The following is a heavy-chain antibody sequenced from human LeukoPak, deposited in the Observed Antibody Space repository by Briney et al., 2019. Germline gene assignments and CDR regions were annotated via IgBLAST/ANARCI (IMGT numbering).Heavy chain of an antibody. D-gene: IGHD4-17*01. CDR2: INPNSGDT. V-gene: IGHV1-2*02. J-gene: IGHJ4*02. CDR3: ARPGGSDYGDYNY. Sequence: GASVKVSCKASGYTFTAYYMHWVRQAPRQGLEWMGWINPNSGDTKYAQKFQGRVTMTRDTSISTAYMELSRLRSDDTAVYYCARPGGSDYGDYNYWGQGTLVTVSS. CDR1: GYTFTAYY.